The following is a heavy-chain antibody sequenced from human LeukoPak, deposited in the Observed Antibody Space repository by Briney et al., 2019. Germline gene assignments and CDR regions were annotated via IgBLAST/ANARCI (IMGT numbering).Heavy chain of an antibody. CDR3: ARVGIVVVPAAKTDAFDI. CDR2: ISSGSSTI. D-gene: IGHD2-2*01. J-gene: IGHJ3*02. V-gene: IGHV3-48*01. CDR1: GFTFSSYS. Sequence: GGSLRLSCAASGFTFSSYSMNWVRQAPGKGLEWVSYISSGSSTIYYADSVKGRFTISRDNAKNSLYLQMNSLRAEDTAVYYCARVGIVVVPAAKTDAFDIWGQGTMVTVSS.